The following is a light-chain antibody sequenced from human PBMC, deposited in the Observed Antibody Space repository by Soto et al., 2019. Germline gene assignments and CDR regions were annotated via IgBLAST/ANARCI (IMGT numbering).Light chain of an antibody. CDR2: GVT. J-gene: IGLJ1*01. CDR1: SSDFGGYDY. Sequence: QSALTQPASVSGSPGQSITITCTGTSSDFGGYDYVSWYQHHPGKAPKVIIYGVTNRPSGVSHRFSGSKSANTASLTISGLQAEDEADYYCTSYTSSSTHVFGTGTKLTVL. CDR3: TSYTSSSTHV. V-gene: IGLV2-14*01.